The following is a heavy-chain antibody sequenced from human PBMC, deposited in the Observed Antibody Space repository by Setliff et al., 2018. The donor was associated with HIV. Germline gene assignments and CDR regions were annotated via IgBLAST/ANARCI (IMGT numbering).Heavy chain of an antibody. Sequence: SETLSLTCTVSGGSISNSRYYWSWIRRPPGKGLEWIGSIYYSGSTYYNPSLKSRVTISVDTSKNQFSLKLSSVTAADTAVYYCATGSGSFPPYNWFDPWGQGTLVTAPQ. CDR2: IYYSGST. D-gene: IGHD3-10*01. J-gene: IGHJ5*02. CDR1: GGSISNSRYY. CDR3: ATGSGSFPPYNWFDP. V-gene: IGHV4-39*01.